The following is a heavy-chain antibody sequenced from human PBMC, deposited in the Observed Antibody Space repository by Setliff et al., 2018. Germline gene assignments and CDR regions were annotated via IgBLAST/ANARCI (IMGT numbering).Heavy chain of an antibody. Sequence: GSVKVSCKASGYTFTGYYMHWVRQAPGQGLEWMGWINPNSGGTNYAQKFQGWVTMTRDTSISTAYMELSRLRSDDTAVYYCARALGATITHLDYWGQGTLVTVSS. CDR3: ARALGATITHLDY. CDR2: INPNSGGT. D-gene: IGHD1-26*01. V-gene: IGHV1-2*04. J-gene: IGHJ4*02. CDR1: GYTFTGYY.